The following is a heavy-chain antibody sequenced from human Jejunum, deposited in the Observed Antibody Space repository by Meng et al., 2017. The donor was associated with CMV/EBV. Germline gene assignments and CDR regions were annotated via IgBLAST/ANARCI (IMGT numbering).Heavy chain of an antibody. D-gene: IGHD1-14*01. Sequence: VSGDYISSGDSYWSWIRQPPGKGLEWIGYIYESGSTSYNPSLESRVTISVDTSKNQFSLKVMSVTAADTAVYYCVREGTNSYYFDYWGQGTLVTVSS. J-gene: IGHJ4*02. CDR1: GDYISSGDSY. CDR2: IYESGST. CDR3: VREGTNSYYFDY. V-gene: IGHV4-30-4*01.